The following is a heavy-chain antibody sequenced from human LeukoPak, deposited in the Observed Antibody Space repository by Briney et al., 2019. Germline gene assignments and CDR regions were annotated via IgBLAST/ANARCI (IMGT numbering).Heavy chain of an antibody. CDR1: GFTFSDYY. D-gene: IGHD2/OR15-2a*01. J-gene: IGHJ4*02. CDR2: ITSSSSYT. Sequence: PGGSLRLSCAASGFTFSDYYMSWIRQAPGKGLEWVSSITSSSSYTNYADSVKGRFTISRDNSKNTLYLQMNSLRAEDTAVYYCRYFLPHFDYWGQGTLVTVSS. V-gene: IGHV3-11*03. CDR3: RYFLPHFDY.